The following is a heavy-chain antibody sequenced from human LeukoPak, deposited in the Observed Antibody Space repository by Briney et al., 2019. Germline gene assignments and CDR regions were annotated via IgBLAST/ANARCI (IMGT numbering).Heavy chain of an antibody. V-gene: IGHV4-31*03. Sequence: SETLSLTCTVSGGFLSSDYYWTWIRQRPGKGLEWIGYIYYTGNTYYNPSLKSRVTISVDTSKNQFSLQLNSMTPEDTAVYYCARGTRNAFDYWGQGILVTVSS. D-gene: IGHD2-2*01. CDR1: GGFLSSDYY. J-gene: IGHJ4*02. CDR3: ARGTRNAFDY. CDR2: IYYTGNT.